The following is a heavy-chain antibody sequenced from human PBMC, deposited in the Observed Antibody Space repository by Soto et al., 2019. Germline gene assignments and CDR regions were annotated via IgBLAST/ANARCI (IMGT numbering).Heavy chain of an antibody. Sequence: SETLSLTCTVSSSPFNTYYWSWIWQPAGKGLEWIGRIYSSGSTLYNPSLKSRVTMSVDTSKNQISLKLSSVSAADTAVYYCAGGAAADYFDYWGQGTLVTVSS. CDR2: IYSSGST. V-gene: IGHV4-4*07. D-gene: IGHD6-13*01. CDR3: AGGAAADYFDY. J-gene: IGHJ4*02. CDR1: SSPFNTYY.